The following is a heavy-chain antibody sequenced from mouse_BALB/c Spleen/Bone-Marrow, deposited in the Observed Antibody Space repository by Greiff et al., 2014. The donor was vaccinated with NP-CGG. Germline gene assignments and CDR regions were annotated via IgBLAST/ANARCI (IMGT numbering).Heavy chain of an antibody. CDR2: ISDGSTYT. CDR3: TRDHGVQGYAMDY. J-gene: IGHJ4*01. D-gene: IGHD2-14*01. V-gene: IGHV5-4*02. CDR1: GFTFSDYY. Sequence: EVKLMESGGGLVKPGGSLKLSCAASGFTFSDYYMYWVRQTPEKRLEWVATISDGSTYTYYPDSVKGRFTITRDNAKNNLYLQMSSLNAENTALYCCTRDHGVQGYAMDYWGQGTSVTVSS.